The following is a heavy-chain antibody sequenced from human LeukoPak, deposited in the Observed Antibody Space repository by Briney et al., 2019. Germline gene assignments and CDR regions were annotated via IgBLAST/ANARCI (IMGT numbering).Heavy chain of an antibody. CDR2: IYASGTT. Sequence: SETLSLTCTVSGDSIRSSSYSWNWIRQPAGKGLEWIGHIYASGTTNYNPSLKSRVTMSVDMFKNKFSLKLRSMTAADTAVYYCAGRRGNYQGFDYWGQGTLVTVSS. D-gene: IGHD1-7*01. CDR3: AGRRGNYQGFDY. V-gene: IGHV4-61*09. J-gene: IGHJ4*02. CDR1: GDSIRSSSYS.